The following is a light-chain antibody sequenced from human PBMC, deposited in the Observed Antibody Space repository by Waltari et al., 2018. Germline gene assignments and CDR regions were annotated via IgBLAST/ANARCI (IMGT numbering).Light chain of an antibody. CDR3: ASWDGSLGGVI. V-gene: IGLV1-47*01. Sequence: QSVLSQPPSASGTPGQRVTISCSGSNYNIGNNFVYWYHQLPGTAPKLLINGNNRRPSGVPDHFSGSKSGTSASLAISGLRSGDEADYYCASWDGSLGGVIFGGGTKVTVL. CDR1: NYNIGNNF. J-gene: IGLJ2*01. CDR2: GNN.